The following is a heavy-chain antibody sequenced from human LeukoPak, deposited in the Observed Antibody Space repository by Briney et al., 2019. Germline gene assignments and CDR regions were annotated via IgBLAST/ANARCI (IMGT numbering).Heavy chain of an antibody. CDR1: GYTFTDYY. V-gene: IGHV1-2*02. CDR2: INPTSGDT. CDR3: ARGDGDGPARRAFDI. J-gene: IGHJ3*02. Sequence: ASVKVSFKASGYTFTDYYMHWVRQAPGQGLEWMGWINPTSGDTNYLQKFQGRVIITRDTSISTAYMELSRVRSDDTAVYYCARGDGDGPARRAFDIWGQGTMVTVSS. D-gene: IGHD7-27*01.